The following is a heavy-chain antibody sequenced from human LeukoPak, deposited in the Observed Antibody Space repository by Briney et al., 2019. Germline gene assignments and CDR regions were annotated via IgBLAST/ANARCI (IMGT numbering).Heavy chain of an antibody. Sequence: GGSLTLSCAAYGFTVSSNYMSWVRQATGKGLEWVSVIYSGGSTYYADSVKGRFTISRDNSKNTLYLQMNSLRAEDTAVYYCARFYGSVLGFDPWGQGTLVTVSS. CDR3: ARFYGSVLGFDP. V-gene: IGHV3-66*02. J-gene: IGHJ5*02. CDR2: IYSGGST. CDR1: GFTVSSNY. D-gene: IGHD3-10*01.